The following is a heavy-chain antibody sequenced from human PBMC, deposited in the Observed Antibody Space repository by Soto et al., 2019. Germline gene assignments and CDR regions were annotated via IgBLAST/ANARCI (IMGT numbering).Heavy chain of an antibody. D-gene: IGHD3-22*01. J-gene: IGHJ6*02. CDR3: AREPYEQYYYYGMDV. V-gene: IGHV1-3*01. Sequence: GASVKVSCKASGYTFTSYAIHWVRQAPGQRLEWMGWINAGNGNTKYSQKFQGRVTITRDTSASTAYMELSSLRSEDTAVYYCAREPYEQYYYYGMDVWGQGTTVTVSS. CDR1: GYTFTSYA. CDR2: INAGNGNT.